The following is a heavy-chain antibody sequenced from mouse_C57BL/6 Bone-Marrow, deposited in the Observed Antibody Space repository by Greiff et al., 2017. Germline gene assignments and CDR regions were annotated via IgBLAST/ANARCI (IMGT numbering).Heavy chain of an antibody. CDR1: GYTFTSYG. D-gene: IGHD3-2*02. CDR2: INPRSGIT. Sequence: VQLQESGAELARPGASVKLSCKASGYTFTSYGISWVQQRTGQGLEWIGEINPRSGITYYNEKFKGKATLTADKSSSTAYMELRSLTSEDSAVYSSGRGGQLRYCYAMYYWGQGTSVT. V-gene: IGHV1-81*01. J-gene: IGHJ4*01. CDR3: GRGGQLRYCYAMYY.